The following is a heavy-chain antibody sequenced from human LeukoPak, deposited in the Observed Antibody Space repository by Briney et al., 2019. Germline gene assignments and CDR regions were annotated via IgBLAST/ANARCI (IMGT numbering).Heavy chain of an antibody. CDR1: GFTFSSYG. J-gene: IGHJ4*02. D-gene: IGHD6-6*01. Sequence: GGSLRLSCAASGFTFSSYGMHWVRQAPGKGLEWVAFIRYDGSNKYYADSVKGRFTISRDNSKNTLYLQMNSLRAEDTAVYYCAKDQYSSSYYFDYWGQGTLVTVSS. V-gene: IGHV3-30*02. CDR2: IRYDGSNK. CDR3: AKDQYSSSYYFDY.